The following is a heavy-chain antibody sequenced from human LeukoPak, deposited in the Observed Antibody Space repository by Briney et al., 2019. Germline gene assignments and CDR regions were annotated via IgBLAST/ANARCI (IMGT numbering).Heavy chain of an antibody. J-gene: IGHJ3*02. Sequence: SVKVSCKASGYTFTGYYMHWVRQAPGQGLEWMGGIIPIFGTANYAQKFQGRVTITTDESTSTAYMELSSLRSEDTAVYYCASGRDGYLDAFDIWGQGTIVTVSS. CDR1: GYTFTGYY. D-gene: IGHD5-24*01. CDR2: IIPIFGTA. V-gene: IGHV1-69*05. CDR3: ASGRDGYLDAFDI.